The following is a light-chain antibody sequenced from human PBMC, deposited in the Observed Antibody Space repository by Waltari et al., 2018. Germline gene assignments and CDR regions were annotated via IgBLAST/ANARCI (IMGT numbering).Light chain of an antibody. CDR1: RDINNY. V-gene: IGKV1-33*01. J-gene: IGKJ1*01. Sequence: DIQMTQSPSSLSASVGDRVTITCQASRDINNYLNWYQQKPGKAPKLVIYDASTLETGVPSRFSGSGSGTNFVFTISRLQPEDIATYYCQHYDGVPPWTFGQGTRVDFK. CDR2: DAS. CDR3: QHYDGVPPWT.